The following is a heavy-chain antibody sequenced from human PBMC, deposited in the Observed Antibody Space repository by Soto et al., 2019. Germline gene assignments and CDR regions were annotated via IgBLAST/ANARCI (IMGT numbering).Heavy chain of an antibody. CDR2: ISSGSTYK. CDR3: VRETPIAAAGAKWDY. Sequence: QVQLVESGGDLVKPGGSLRLSCVASGFNFNDFFMNWIRQVPGKGLEWVSYISSGSTYKKYADSVKGRFTISRDNAKKSLYLQMNSLRAEDTAIYYCVRETPIAAAGAKWDYWGQGTLVTVSS. V-gene: IGHV3-11*06. CDR1: GFNFNDFF. J-gene: IGHJ4*02. D-gene: IGHD6-13*01.